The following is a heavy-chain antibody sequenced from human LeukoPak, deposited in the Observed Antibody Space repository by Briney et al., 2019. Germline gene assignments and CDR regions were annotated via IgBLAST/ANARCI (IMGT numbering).Heavy chain of an antibody. CDR2: IYSSGST. V-gene: IGHV4-39*07. D-gene: IGHD4-23*01. CDR1: GASISSGSNY. CDR3: AGSYGGVSDY. Sequence: PSETLSLTCSVSGASISSGSNYWGWIRQPPGKTLEWIGSIYSSGSTYYNPSLKSRVIIIIDTSKNQFSLKLSSVTAADTAVYYCAGSYGGVSDYWGQGTLVTVSS. J-gene: IGHJ4*02.